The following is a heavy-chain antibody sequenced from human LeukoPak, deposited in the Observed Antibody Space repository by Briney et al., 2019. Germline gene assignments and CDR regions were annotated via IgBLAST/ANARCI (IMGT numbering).Heavy chain of an antibody. J-gene: IGHJ5*02. CDR3: AKGVTSGAHGPSS. V-gene: IGHV3-23*01. CDR1: GFSFSRYV. D-gene: IGHD3-10*01. CDR2: IDVTGGGS. Sequence: GGSLRLSCAASGFSFSRYVMSWVRQAPRKGLEWDSAIDVTGGGSYYADSVKGRFTISRDNSKNTFYLQMNSLRVDDTAVYYCAKGVTSGAHGPSSCGQGTLVTVSS.